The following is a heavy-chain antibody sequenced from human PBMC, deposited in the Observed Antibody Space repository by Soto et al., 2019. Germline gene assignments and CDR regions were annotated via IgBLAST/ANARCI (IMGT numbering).Heavy chain of an antibody. Sequence: PSETLSLTCTVSGGSISSGGYYWSWIRQHPGKGLEWIGYIYYSGSTYYNPSLKSRVTISVDTSKNQFSLKLSSVTAADTAVYYCARLMAARPWGQFDYWGQGTLVTVSS. CDR2: IYYSGST. CDR3: ARLMAARPWGQFDY. J-gene: IGHJ4*02. CDR1: GGSISSGGYY. D-gene: IGHD6-6*01. V-gene: IGHV4-31*03.